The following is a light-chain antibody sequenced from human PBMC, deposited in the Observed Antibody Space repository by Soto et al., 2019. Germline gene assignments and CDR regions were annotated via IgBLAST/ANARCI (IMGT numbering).Light chain of an antibody. CDR2: GAS. CDR3: QQYDTSPVT. CDR1: QTVGRKY. Sequence: ETVLTQSPGTLSLSPGESATLSCRASQTVGRKYLAWYQHKPDQAPRLLISGASRRATGIPDRFSGGGSGTDFTLTITRLEPEDFALYYCQQYDTSPVTFGQGTRLEI. V-gene: IGKV3-20*01. J-gene: IGKJ5*01.